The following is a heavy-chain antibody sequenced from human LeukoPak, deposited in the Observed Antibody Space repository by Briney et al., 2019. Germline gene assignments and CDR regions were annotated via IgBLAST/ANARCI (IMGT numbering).Heavy chain of an antibody. CDR3: AVEYGGEFAF. CDR2: IFYSGST. J-gene: IGHJ4*02. V-gene: IGHV4-39*01. D-gene: IGHD4-23*01. Sequence: SETLSLTCTVAGGSINSSSSYWGWIRQPPGKGLEWIGSIFYSGSTYYNPSLKSRVTISVDTSKNQFSLKLSSVTAADTAVYYCAVEYGGEFAFWGQGTLVTVSS. CDR1: GGSINSSSSY.